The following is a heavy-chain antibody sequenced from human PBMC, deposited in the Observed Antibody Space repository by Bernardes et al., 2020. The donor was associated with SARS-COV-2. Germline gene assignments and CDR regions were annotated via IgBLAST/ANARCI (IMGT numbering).Heavy chain of an antibody. J-gene: IGHJ6*02. CDR3: ARDGRLGSGDFYGMDV. CDR1: GFTFSTYG. V-gene: IGHV3-33*01. CDR2: IWYDGSNK. Sequence: GSLRFSCTASGFTFSTYGMHWVRQAPGKGLEWVGVIWYDGSNKYYAEAVKGRFSISRDNFKNTMHLQISSLRVEDTAVYYCARDGRLGSGDFYGMDVWGQGTTVTVSS. D-gene: IGHD1-26*01.